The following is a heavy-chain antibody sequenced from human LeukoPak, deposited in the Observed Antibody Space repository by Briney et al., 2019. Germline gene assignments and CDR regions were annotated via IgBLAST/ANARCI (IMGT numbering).Heavy chain of an antibody. CDR3: ARGRYDSSGYYSDY. J-gene: IGHJ4*02. CDR2: INPNSGGT. CDR1: GYTFTGYY. D-gene: IGHD3-22*01. V-gene: IGHV1-2*02. Sequence: ASVKVSCKSSGYTFTGYYMHWVRQAPGQGLAWMGWINPNSGGTNYAQKFQGRVTMTRDTSISTAYMELSRLRSDDTAVYYCARGRYDSSGYYSDYWGQGTLVTVSS.